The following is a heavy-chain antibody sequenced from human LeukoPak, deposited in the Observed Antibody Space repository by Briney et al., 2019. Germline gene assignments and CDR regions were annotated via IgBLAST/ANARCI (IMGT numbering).Heavy chain of an antibody. CDR2: INHSGST. CDR3: ARDKYLGYCSGGSCYFLKYYFDY. CDR1: GGSFSGYY. Sequence: SETLSLTCAAYGGSFSGYYWSWICQPPGKGLEWIGEINHSGSTNYNPSLKSRVTISVDTSKNQFSLKLSSVTAADTAVYYCARDKYLGYCSGGSCYFLKYYFDYWGQGTLITVSS. J-gene: IGHJ4*02. D-gene: IGHD2-15*01. V-gene: IGHV4-34*01.